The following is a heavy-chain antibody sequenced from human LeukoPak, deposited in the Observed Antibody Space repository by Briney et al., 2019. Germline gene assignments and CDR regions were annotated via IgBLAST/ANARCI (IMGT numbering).Heavy chain of an antibody. V-gene: IGHV1-2*02. Sequence: ASVKVSCKASGYTFTGYYIHWVRQAPGQGLEWMAWINPNSGATNYAQNLQGRVTVTRDTSISTAFMELTRLTSDDTAVYYCARVVSGGVIWAYWGQGTLVTVSS. CDR1: GYTFTGYY. CDR3: ARVVSGGVIWAY. CDR2: INPNSGAT. D-gene: IGHD3-16*01. J-gene: IGHJ4*02.